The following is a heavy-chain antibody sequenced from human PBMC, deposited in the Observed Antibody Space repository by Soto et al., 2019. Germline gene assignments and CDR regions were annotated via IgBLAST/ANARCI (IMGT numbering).Heavy chain of an antibody. J-gene: IGHJ4*02. D-gene: IGHD2-21*02. Sequence: QVQLQESGPGLVKPSQTLSLTCTVSGGSISSGDYYWSWIRQPPGKGLEWIGYIYYSGSTYYNPSLKSRVTISVDTSKNQFSLKLSSVTAADTAVYYCARDRSEGGDSNLFDYWGQGTLVTVSS. V-gene: IGHV4-30-4*01. CDR1: GGSISSGDYY. CDR2: IYYSGST. CDR3: ARDRSEGGDSNLFDY.